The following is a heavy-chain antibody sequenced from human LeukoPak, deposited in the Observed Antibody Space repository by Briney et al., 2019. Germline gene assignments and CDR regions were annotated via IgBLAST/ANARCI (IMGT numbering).Heavy chain of an antibody. J-gene: IGHJ3*02. Sequence: GGSLRLSCAASGFTFSSYAMHWVRQAPGKGLEWVSGISWNSGSIGYADSVKGRFTISRDNAKNSLYLQMNSLRAEDMALYYCAKGLTYYYDSSGPDAFDIWGQGTMVTVSS. D-gene: IGHD3-22*01. CDR2: ISWNSGSI. CDR1: GFTFSSYA. V-gene: IGHV3-9*03. CDR3: AKGLTYYYDSSGPDAFDI.